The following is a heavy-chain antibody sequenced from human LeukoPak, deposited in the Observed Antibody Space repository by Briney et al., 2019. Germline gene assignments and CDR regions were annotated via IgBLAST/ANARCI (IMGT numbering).Heavy chain of an antibody. CDR2: IYSGGST. V-gene: IGHV3-53*01. CDR1: GFTVSSNY. D-gene: IGHD3-10*01. CDR3: TRILSSPYYYGSGTGIDY. Sequence: GGSLRLSCAASGFTVSSNYMSWVRQAPGKGLEWVSVIYSGGSTYYADSVQGRFTISRDNSKNTLYLQMNSLRAEDTAVYCCTRILSSPYYYGSGTGIDYWGQGTLVTVSS. J-gene: IGHJ4*02.